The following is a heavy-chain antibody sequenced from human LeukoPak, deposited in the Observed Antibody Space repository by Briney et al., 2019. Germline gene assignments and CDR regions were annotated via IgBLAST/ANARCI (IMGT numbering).Heavy chain of an antibody. D-gene: IGHD6-19*01. V-gene: IGHV3-30-3*01. CDR2: ISYDGSNK. Sequence: GGSLRLSCAASGFTFSSYAMHWVRQAPGKGLEWVAVISYDGSNKYYADSVKGRFTISRDNSKNTLYLQMNSLRTEDTAVYYCARGRGWIYDSWGRGTLVTVSS. J-gene: IGHJ4*02. CDR3: ARGRGWIYDS. CDR1: GFTFSSYA.